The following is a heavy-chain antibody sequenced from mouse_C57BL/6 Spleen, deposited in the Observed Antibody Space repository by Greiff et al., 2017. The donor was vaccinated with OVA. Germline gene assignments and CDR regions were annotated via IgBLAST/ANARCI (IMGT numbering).Heavy chain of an antibody. V-gene: IGHV1-80*01. D-gene: IGHD1-1*01. CDR3: ARLGRYYYGSSYYWYIDV. CDR2: IYPGDGDT. Sequence: VKLQESGAELVKPGASVKISCKASGYAFSSYWMNWVKQRPGKGLEWIGQIYPGDGDTNYNGKFKGKATLTADKSSSTAYMQLSSLTSEDCAVYVCARLGRYYYGSSYYWYIDVWGTGTTVTVSS. J-gene: IGHJ1*03. CDR1: GYAFSSYW.